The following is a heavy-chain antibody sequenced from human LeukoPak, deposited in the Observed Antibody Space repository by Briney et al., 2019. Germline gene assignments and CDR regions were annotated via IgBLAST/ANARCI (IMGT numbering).Heavy chain of an antibody. CDR1: GDSISSSTFS. CDR2: MDYSGDT. J-gene: IGHJ6*02. CDR3: ARLPLSTSYYYYGLDV. Sequence: SETLSLTCTVSGDSISSSTFSCGWIRQPPGKGLEWIGSMDYSGDTYDNESLKSRVTISVDTSKNHFSLKLSAVTAADTAVYYCARLPLSTSYYYYGLDVWGLGTAVTVS. D-gene: IGHD2-2*01. V-gene: IGHV4-39*02.